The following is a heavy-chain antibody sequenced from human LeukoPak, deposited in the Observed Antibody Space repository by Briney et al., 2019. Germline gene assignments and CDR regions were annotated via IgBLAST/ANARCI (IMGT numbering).Heavy chain of an antibody. CDR2: LSYSGST. CDR3: ARRLGRKFGERFYYYHYMDV. J-gene: IGHJ6*03. CDR1: GTSIRSNNY. V-gene: IGHV4-39*07. Sequence: SETLSLTCTVFGTSIRSNNYWGWIRQPPGKGLEWIGSLSYSGSTYYKPSLTSRLTISVDTSKNQFSLKLSSVTAADTAVYYCARRLGRKFGERFYYYHYMDVWGKGTTVTISS. D-gene: IGHD3-10*01.